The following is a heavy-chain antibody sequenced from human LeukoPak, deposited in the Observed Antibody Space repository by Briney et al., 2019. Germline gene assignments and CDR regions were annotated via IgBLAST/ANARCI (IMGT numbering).Heavy chain of an antibody. CDR3: VREVGAPGSFQH. Sequence: PGGSLRLSCAASGFTFSDHYMHWVRQAPGKGLVWVSRINGDGTITDHAESVKGRFAISRNNADNTLHLQMNSLRAEDTAVYHCVREVGAPGSFQHWGQGALVTVSS. V-gene: IGHV3-74*01. CDR2: INGDGTIT. J-gene: IGHJ1*01. CDR1: GFTFSDHY. D-gene: IGHD1-26*01.